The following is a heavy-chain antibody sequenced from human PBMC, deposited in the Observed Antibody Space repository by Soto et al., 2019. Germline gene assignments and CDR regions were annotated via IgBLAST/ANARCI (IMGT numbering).Heavy chain of an antibody. J-gene: IGHJ4*02. CDR2: IIPIFGTA. CDR3: ARTYCSGGSSCPYYFDY. Sequence: SVKVSCKASGGTFSSYAISWVRQAPGQGLEWMGGIIPIFGTANYAQKFQGRVTITADESTSTAYMELSSLRSEDTAVYYCARTYCSGGSSCPYYFDYWGQGTLVTVSS. CDR1: GGTFSSYA. V-gene: IGHV1-69*13. D-gene: IGHD2-15*01.